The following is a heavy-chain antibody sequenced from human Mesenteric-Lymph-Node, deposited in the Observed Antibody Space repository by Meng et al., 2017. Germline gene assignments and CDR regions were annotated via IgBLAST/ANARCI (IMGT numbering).Heavy chain of an antibody. Sequence: GGSLRLSCTVSGGSISNTNYYWAWIRQPPGKGLEWVSAISGSGGSTYYADSVKGRFTISRDNSKNTLYLQMNSLRAEDTAVYYCAKDTSSIAVAGTFDYWGQGTLVTVSS. CDR2: ISGSGGST. D-gene: IGHD6-19*01. CDR1: GGSISNTNYY. J-gene: IGHJ4*02. V-gene: IGHV3-23*01. CDR3: AKDTSSIAVAGTFDY.